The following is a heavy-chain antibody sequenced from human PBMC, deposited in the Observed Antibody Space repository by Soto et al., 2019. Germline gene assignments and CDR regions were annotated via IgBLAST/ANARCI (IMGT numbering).Heavy chain of an antibody. CDR2: IIPIFGTA. Sequence: QVQLVQSGAEVKKPGSSVKVSCKASGGTFSSYAISWVRQAPGQGLEWMGGIIPIFGTANYAQKFQGRVTTTADESTSTAYMELSSLRSEDTAVYYCARDAGYYYGSGSYYTPDYYYYGMDVWGQGTTVTVSS. CDR1: GGTFSSYA. J-gene: IGHJ6*02. V-gene: IGHV1-69*01. CDR3: ARDAGYYYGSGSYYTPDYYYYGMDV. D-gene: IGHD3-10*01.